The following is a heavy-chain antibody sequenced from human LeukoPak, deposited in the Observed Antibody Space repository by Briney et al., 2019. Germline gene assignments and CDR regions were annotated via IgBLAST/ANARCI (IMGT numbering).Heavy chain of an antibody. J-gene: IGHJ4*02. V-gene: IGHV1-18*01. CDR1: GGTFSSYA. CDR2: ISAYNGNT. Sequence: ASVKVSCKASGGTFSSYAISWVRQAPGQGLEWMGWISAYNGNTNYAQKLQGRVTMTTDTSTSTAYMELRSLRSDDTAVYYCARDLGWGTMVRGVISSVDYWGQGTLVTVSS. D-gene: IGHD3-10*01. CDR3: ARDLGWGTMVRGVISSVDY.